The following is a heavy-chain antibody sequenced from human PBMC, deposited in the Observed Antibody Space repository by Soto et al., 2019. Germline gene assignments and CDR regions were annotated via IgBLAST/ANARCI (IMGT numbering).Heavy chain of an antibody. V-gene: IGHV1-2*02. D-gene: IGHD3-3*01. CDR3: ARDRRLGLRFLEWLFKRYYYYGMDV. Sequence: GASVNVSCKASGYTFTGYYMHWVRQAPGQGLEWMGWINPNSGGTNYAQKFQGRVTMTRDTSISTAYMELSRLRSDDTAVYYCARDRRLGLRFLEWLFKRYYYYGMDVWGQGTTVTVSS. J-gene: IGHJ6*02. CDR2: INPNSGGT. CDR1: GYTFTGYY.